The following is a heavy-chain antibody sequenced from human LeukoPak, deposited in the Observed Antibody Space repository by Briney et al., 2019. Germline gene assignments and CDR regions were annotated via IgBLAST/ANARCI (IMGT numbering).Heavy chain of an antibody. J-gene: IGHJ4*02. D-gene: IGHD3-10*01. CDR1: GGSISSSSYY. Sequence: KSSETLSLTCTVSGGSISSSSYYWGWIRQPPGKGLEWIGSIYYSGSTYYNPSLKSRVTISVDTSKNQFSLKLSSVTAADTAVYYCARTKRHYGSGSYYNIDYWGQGTLVTVSS. CDR3: ARTKRHYGSGSYYNIDY. V-gene: IGHV4-39*01. CDR2: IYYSGST.